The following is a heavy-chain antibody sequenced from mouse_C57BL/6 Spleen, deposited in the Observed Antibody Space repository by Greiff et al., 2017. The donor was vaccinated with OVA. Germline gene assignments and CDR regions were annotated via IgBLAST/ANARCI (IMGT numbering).Heavy chain of an antibody. CDR3: TRELTGTAY. V-gene: IGHV5-9-1*02. D-gene: IGHD4-1*01. J-gene: IGHJ3*01. CDR2: ISSGGDYI. CDR1: GFTFSSYA. Sequence: EVQGVESGAGLVKPGGSLKLSCAASGFTFSSYAMSWVRQTPEKRLEWVAYISSGGDYIYYADTVKGRFTISRDNARNTLYLQMSSLKSEDTAMYYCTRELTGTAYWGQGTLVTVSA.